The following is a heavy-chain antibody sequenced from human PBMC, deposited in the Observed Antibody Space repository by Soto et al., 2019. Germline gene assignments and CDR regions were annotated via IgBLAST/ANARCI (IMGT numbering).Heavy chain of an antibody. V-gene: IGHV4-31*03. CDR2: IYYSGST. J-gene: IGHJ6*02. CDR1: GGSISSGGYY. Sequence: QVQLQESGPGLVKPSQTLSLTCTVSGGSISSGGYYWSWIRQHPGKGLEWIGYIYYSGSTYYNPSLKSRVTISVETSKNQFSLKLSSVTAADTAVYYCARGEGYCSGGSCYSYYGMDVWGQGTTVTVSS. CDR3: ARGEGYCSGGSCYSYYGMDV. D-gene: IGHD2-15*01.